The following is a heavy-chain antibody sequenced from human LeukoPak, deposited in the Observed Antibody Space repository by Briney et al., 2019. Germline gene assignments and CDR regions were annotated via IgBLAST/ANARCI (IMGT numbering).Heavy chain of an antibody. Sequence: PAETLSLTCTVSGGSINSYYWSWIRQPPGKGLEWIGYIYYSGSTNHNPSLKSRVTISLDTSKNQFSLKLSSVTAADTAMYYCARVVRNYYGSGAFDIWGQGTMVTVSS. J-gene: IGHJ3*02. CDR1: GGSINSYY. CDR2: IYYSGST. V-gene: IGHV4-59*01. CDR3: ARVVRNYYGSGAFDI. D-gene: IGHD3-10*01.